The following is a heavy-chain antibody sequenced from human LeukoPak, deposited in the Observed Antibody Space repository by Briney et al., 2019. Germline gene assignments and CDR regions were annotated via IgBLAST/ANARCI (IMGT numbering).Heavy chain of an antibody. CDR3: AREWGGDFDY. Sequence: SETLSLTCAVYGGSFSGYYWSWIRQPPGKGLEWIGEINHSGSTNYNPSLKSRVTISVDTSKNQFSLKLSSATAADTAVYYCAREWGGDFDYWGQGTLVTVSS. D-gene: IGHD1-26*01. V-gene: IGHV4-34*01. CDR1: GGSFSGYY. J-gene: IGHJ4*02. CDR2: INHSGST.